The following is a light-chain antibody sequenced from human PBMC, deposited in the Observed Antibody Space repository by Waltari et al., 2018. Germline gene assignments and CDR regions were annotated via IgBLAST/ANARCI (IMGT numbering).Light chain of an antibody. CDR3: QQFEDSLRVT. Sequence: EIVLTQSPGTLSLSPGESATLSCRASQSVSSNYLAWYQQKPGQAPRLLMYAASRRATGIPDRFSGSGSGTDFTLTISRLEPEDFAVYYCQQFEDSLRVTFGPGTKVDIK. CDR2: AAS. J-gene: IGKJ3*01. CDR1: QSVSSNY. V-gene: IGKV3-20*01.